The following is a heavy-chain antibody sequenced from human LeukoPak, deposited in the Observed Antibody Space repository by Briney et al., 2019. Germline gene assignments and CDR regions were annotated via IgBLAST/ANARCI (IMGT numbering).Heavy chain of an antibody. V-gene: IGHV3-72*01. D-gene: IGHD1-26*01. Sequence: GGSLRLSCAASGFTFSDHYVDWVRQAPGKGLEWVGRSGNKASRYTTEYAASVKGRFTISRDESKNSLYLQMNGLRTDDTAVYHCTRGYSGKSVYAFDIWGQGTMVTVSS. CDR3: TRGYSGKSVYAFDI. J-gene: IGHJ3*02. CDR2: SGNKASRYTT. CDR1: GFTFSDHY.